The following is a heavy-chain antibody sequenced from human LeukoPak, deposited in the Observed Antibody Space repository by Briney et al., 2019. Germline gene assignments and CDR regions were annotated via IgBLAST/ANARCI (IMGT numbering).Heavy chain of an antibody. Sequence: GGSLRLSCAASGFTFSSYAMSWVRQAPGKGLEWVSAISGSGGSTYYADSVKGRFTISRDNSKNTLYLQMNSLRAEDTAVYYCAKPRYCSGGSCCGYFDYWGQGTLVTVSS. D-gene: IGHD2-15*01. CDR1: GFTFSSYA. CDR3: AKPRYCSGGSCCGYFDY. CDR2: ISGSGGST. J-gene: IGHJ4*02. V-gene: IGHV3-23*01.